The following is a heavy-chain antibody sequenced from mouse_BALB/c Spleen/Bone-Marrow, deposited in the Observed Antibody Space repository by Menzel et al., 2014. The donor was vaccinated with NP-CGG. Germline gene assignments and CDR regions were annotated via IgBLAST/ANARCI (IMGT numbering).Heavy chain of an antibody. V-gene: IGHV14-3*02. CDR3: AGDYANTAWFAS. Sequence: EVQLQQSGAELVKPGASVKLSCTPSGFNIKDTHMHWVKQRPEQGLEWIGRIDPANGNTKYDPNFQGKATITADTSSNTAYLQLSSLTSEDTAVYYCAGDYANTAWFASWGQGTLVTVS. D-gene: IGHD1-1*01. CDR2: IDPANGNT. J-gene: IGHJ3*01. CDR1: GFNIKDTH.